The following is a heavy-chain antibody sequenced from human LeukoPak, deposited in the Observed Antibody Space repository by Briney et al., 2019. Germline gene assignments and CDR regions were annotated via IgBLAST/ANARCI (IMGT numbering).Heavy chain of an antibody. D-gene: IGHD3-3*01. Sequence: GGSLRLSCAASGFTFSDYWMSWVRQAPGKGLEWVADIKQDGSEKYYVDSVKGRFTISRDNAKNSLYLQMNSLRAEDTAVYYCARPVRFLEWFSWFDPWGQGTLVTVSS. V-gene: IGHV3-7*01. CDR1: GFTFSDYW. J-gene: IGHJ5*02. CDR3: ARPVRFLEWFSWFDP. CDR2: IKQDGSEK.